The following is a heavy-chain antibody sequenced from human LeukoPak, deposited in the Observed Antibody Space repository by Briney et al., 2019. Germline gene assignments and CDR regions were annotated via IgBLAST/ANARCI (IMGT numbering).Heavy chain of an antibody. CDR2: IKQDGSET. CDR1: GFTFSSYW. V-gene: IGHV3-7*01. CDR3: ARFLSTGTAEREYYYYYMDV. J-gene: IGHJ6*03. Sequence: GGSLRLSCAASGFTFSSYWMSWVRQAPGKGLEWVANIKQDGSETYYVDSVKGRFTISRDNAKNSLYLQMNSLRAEDTAGYYCARFLSTGTAEREYYYYYMDVWGKGTTVTVSS. D-gene: IGHD1-1*01.